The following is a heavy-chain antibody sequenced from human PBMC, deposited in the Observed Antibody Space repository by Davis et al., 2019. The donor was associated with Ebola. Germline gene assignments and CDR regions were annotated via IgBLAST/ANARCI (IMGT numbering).Heavy chain of an antibody. V-gene: IGHV1-18*01. CDR1: GYTFTSYG. CDR2: ISAYNGNT. J-gene: IGHJ5*02. D-gene: IGHD3-10*01. Sequence: ASVKVSCKASGYTFTSYGITWVRQAPGQGLEWMGWISAYNGNTNYAQKLQGRVTMTTDTSTSTAYMELRSLRSDDTAVYYCARDMGMVQEANWFDPWGQGTLVTVSS. CDR3: ARDMGMVQEANWFDP.